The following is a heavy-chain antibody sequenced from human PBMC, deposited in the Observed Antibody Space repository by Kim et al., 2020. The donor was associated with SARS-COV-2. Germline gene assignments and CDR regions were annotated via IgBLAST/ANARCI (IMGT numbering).Heavy chain of an antibody. Sequence: VKGRFTISRDNSKNTLYLQMNSLRAEDTAVYYCARDFAQYYYDSSGYQDYWGQGTLVTVSS. CDR3: ARDFAQYYYDSSGYQDY. J-gene: IGHJ4*02. V-gene: IGHV3-30*07. D-gene: IGHD3-22*01.